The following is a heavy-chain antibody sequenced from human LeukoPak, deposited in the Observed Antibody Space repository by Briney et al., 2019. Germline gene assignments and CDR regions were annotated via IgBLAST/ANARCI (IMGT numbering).Heavy chain of an antibody. CDR2: INPNSGGT. Sequence: WINPNSGGTNYAQKFQGRVTMTRDTSISTAYMELSRLRSDDTAVYYCARGRGRWLQLAFDHWGQGTLVTVSS. V-gene: IGHV1-2*02. J-gene: IGHJ4*02. D-gene: IGHD5-12*01. CDR3: ARGRGRWLQLAFDH.